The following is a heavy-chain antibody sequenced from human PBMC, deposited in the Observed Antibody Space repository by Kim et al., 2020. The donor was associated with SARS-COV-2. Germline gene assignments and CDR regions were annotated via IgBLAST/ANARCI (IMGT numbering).Heavy chain of an antibody. Sequence: SETLSLTCSVSGDSINNRDYSWGWVRQPPGKGLEWIGNIYYSGNTFKNPALRSRVTIFVDTPKNQFSLTVTSVTATDTAMYYCARGTEAADAFDVWGRGTLVTVSS. J-gene: IGHJ3*01. CDR2: IYYSGNT. CDR1: GDSINNRDYS. D-gene: IGHD3-10*01. CDR3: ARGTEAADAFDV. V-gene: IGHV4-39*01.